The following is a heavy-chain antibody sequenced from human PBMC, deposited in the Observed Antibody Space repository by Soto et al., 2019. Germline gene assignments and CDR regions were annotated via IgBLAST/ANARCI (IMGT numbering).Heavy chain of an antibody. CDR3: ARVFVETSRNDGMDG. Sequence: QVQLVESGGGVVQPGRSLRLSCAASGFTFSDFAMHWVRQVPGKGLEWVAVISYDGNTKYHADSVKGRFSISRDDSKSTFYLQMNSLRDEDTAVYFCARVFVETSRNDGMDGWGQGTTVIVSS. CDR1: GFTFSDFA. J-gene: IGHJ6*02. CDR2: ISYDGNTK. V-gene: IGHV3-30-3*01. D-gene: IGHD5-18*01.